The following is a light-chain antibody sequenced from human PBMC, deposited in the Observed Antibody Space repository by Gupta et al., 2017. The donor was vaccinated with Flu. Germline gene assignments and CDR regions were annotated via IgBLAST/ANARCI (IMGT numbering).Light chain of an antibody. CDR3: QQDYTTPWT. CDR2: WAS. Sequence: DIVMTQSPDSLAVSLGERATINCKSSQNVLYISNNKNYLAWYQQKPGQPPKLLISWASTRESGVPDRFSGSGSETDFTLTISSLQAEDVAVYYCQQDYTTPWTFGQGTSVEIK. V-gene: IGKV4-1*01. J-gene: IGKJ1*01. CDR1: QNVLYISNNKNY.